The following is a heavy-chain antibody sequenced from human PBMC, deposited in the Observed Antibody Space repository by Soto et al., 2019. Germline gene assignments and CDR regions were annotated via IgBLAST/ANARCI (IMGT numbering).Heavy chain of an antibody. CDR1: GYTFTSYY. J-gene: IGHJ4*02. CDR3: ARDLRNKMALQR. CDR2: INPSGGST. Sequence: QVQLVQSGAEVKKPGASVKVSCKASGYTFTSYYMHWVRQAPGQGLEWMGIINPSGGSTSYAQKFQGRVTMTRDTSTSTVFMELSSLRSEDTAVYYCARDLRNKMALQRWGQGTLVTVSS. D-gene: IGHD4-4*01. V-gene: IGHV1-46*01.